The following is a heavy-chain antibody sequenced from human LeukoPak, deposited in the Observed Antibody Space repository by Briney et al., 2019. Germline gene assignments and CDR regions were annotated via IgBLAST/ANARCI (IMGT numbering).Heavy chain of an antibody. CDR2: ISGSGGST. D-gene: IGHD3-10*01. Sequence: PGGSLRLSCAASGFTFSSYAMSWVRQAPGKGLEWVSAISGSGGSTYYADSVKGRFTISRDNSKNTLYLQMNSLRAEDTAVYYCAKARESGSPYTSRFDYWGQGTLVTVSS. V-gene: IGHV3-23*01. CDR1: GFTFSSYA. J-gene: IGHJ4*02. CDR3: AKARESGSPYTSRFDY.